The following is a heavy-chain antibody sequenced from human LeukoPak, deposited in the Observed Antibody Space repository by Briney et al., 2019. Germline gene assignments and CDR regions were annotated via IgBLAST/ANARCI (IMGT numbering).Heavy chain of an antibody. CDR1: GYSISSGYY. D-gene: IGHD2-2*01. CDR2: IYHSGST. Sequence: SETLSLTCAVSGYSISSGYYWGWIRPPPGKGQEWIGSIYHSGSTYYNPSLKSRVTISVDTSKNQFSLKLSSVTAAGTAVYYCAICSSTRTHAFDIWGQGTMVTVSS. CDR3: AICSSTRTHAFDI. J-gene: IGHJ3*02. V-gene: IGHV4-38-2*01.